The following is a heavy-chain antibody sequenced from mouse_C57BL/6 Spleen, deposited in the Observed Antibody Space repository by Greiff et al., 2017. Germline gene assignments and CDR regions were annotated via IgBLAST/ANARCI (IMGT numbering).Heavy chain of an antibody. CDR1: GFTFSSYG. V-gene: IGHV5-6*02. Sequence: VKLVESGGDLVKPGGSLKLSCAASGFTFSSYGMSWVRQTPDKRLEWVATISSGGSYTYYPDSVKGRFTISRDNAKNTLYLQMSSLKSEDTAMYYCARNGYSYWYFDVWGTGTTVTVSS. D-gene: IGHD2-2*01. CDR3: ARNGYSYWYFDV. J-gene: IGHJ1*03. CDR2: ISSGGSYT.